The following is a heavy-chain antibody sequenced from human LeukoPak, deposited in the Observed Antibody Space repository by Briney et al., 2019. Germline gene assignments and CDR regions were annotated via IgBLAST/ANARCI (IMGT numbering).Heavy chain of an antibody. V-gene: IGHV3-43*02. CDR1: GFTFDDYA. CDR3: AKDLTFKQLVPWFDP. Sequence: GGSLRLSCAASGFTFDDYAMHWVRQAPGKGLEWVSLISGDGGSTYYADSVKGRFTISRDNSKNSLYLQMNSLRTEDTALYYCAKDLTFKQLVPWFDPWGQGTLVTVSS. D-gene: IGHD6-13*01. CDR2: ISGDGGST. J-gene: IGHJ5*02.